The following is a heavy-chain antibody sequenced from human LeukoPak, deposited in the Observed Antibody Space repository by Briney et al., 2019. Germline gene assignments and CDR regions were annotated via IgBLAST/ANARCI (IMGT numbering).Heavy chain of an antibody. V-gene: IGHV3-43*02. CDR3: GTWVFYHSLDV. CDR2: INADGGRT. Sequence: PGGSLRLSCAASGFTLGLYAMHWVRQRPGKGLEWVTHINADGGRTFYADSVEGRFTISRDNSKDSLYLQMNSLTTDDTALYYCGTWVFYHSLDVWGQGTTVTVSS. J-gene: IGHJ6*02. CDR1: GFTLGLYA. D-gene: IGHD2/OR15-2a*01.